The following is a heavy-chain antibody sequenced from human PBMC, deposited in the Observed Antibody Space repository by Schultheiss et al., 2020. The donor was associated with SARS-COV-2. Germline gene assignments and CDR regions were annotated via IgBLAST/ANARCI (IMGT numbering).Heavy chain of an antibody. CDR2: IYYSGST. Sequence: SETLSLTCTVSGGSISSGGYYWSWIRQHPGKGLEWIGYIYYSGSTYYNPSLKSRVTISVDTSKNQFSLKLSSVTAADTAVYYCARDRAMEWENNYYYYYGMDVWGQGTTVTVSS. J-gene: IGHJ6*02. CDR3: ARDRAMEWENNYYYYYGMDV. CDR1: GGSISSGGYY. D-gene: IGHD1-26*01. V-gene: IGHV4-31*03.